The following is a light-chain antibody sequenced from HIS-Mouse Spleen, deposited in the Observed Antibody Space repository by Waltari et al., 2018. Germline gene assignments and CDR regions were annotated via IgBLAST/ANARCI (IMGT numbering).Light chain of an antibody. CDR3: QVWDSSSDHVV. V-gene: IGLV3-21*03. J-gene: IGLJ2*01. Sequence: SYVLTQPPSVSVAPGKTARITCGGNNIGSKSVHWYQQKPGQAPVLGVYDDSDRPSGIPYRFAGSNSGNTATLTISRVEAGDEADYYCQVWDSSSDHVVFGGGTKLTVL. CDR2: DDS. CDR1: NIGSKS.